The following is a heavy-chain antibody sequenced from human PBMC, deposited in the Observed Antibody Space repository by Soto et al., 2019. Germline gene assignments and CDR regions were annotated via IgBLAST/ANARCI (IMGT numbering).Heavy chain of an antibody. Sequence: QVQLVQSGAEVKKPGSSVKVSCKASGGTFSSYGITWVRQAPGQGLEWMGWISAHNGNTDYAQKLQGRVIVTTDTSTSTAYMELRSLISDDTAVYYCARGRYGDYWGQGALVTVSS. V-gene: IGHV1-18*01. CDR3: ARGRYGDY. J-gene: IGHJ4*02. CDR1: GGTFSSYG. CDR2: ISAHNGNT. D-gene: IGHD1-1*01.